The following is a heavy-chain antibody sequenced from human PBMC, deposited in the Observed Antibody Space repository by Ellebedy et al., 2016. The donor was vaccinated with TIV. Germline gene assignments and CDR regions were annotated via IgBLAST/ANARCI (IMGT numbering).Heavy chain of an antibody. J-gene: IGHJ4*02. CDR2: IWFDGSNT. V-gene: IGHV3-33*06. D-gene: IGHD3-10*01. CDR1: GFTFSSYC. Sequence: GESLKISCGGSGFTFSSYCMHWVRQAPGKGLEWVAVIWFDGSNTYHADSVKGRFTISRDNSKNTLYLQMNSLRDEETAVYYCAKDTGFGESDYWGQGTLVTVSS. CDR3: AKDTGFGESDY.